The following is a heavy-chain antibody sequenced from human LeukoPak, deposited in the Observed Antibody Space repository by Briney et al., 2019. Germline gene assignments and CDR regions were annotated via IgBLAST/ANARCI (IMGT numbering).Heavy chain of an antibody. CDR1: GFTVSNNY. Sequence: GGSLRLSCAASGFTVSNNYMNWVRQAPGQGLEWVSVIYSGGSTKHADSVKGRFTISRDNSKNTMFFPMNSLRAEDTAVYYCARSITVAGAYFEYWGQGTLVTVSS. CDR3: ARSITVAGAYFEY. CDR2: IYSGGST. J-gene: IGHJ4*02. V-gene: IGHV3-53*01. D-gene: IGHD6-19*01.